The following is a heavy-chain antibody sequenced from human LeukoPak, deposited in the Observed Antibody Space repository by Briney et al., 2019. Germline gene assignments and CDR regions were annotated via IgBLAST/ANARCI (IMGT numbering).Heavy chain of an antibody. CDR1: GFTFSSYS. Sequence: GGSLRLSCAASGFTFSSYSMNWVRQAPGKGLEWVSSISSSSSYIYYADSVKGRFTISRDNAKNSLYLQMNSLRAEDTAVYYCARGDGVLGYCSSTSCYGSDHAFDIWGQGTMVTVSS. CDR2: ISSSSSYI. J-gene: IGHJ3*02. D-gene: IGHD2-2*01. V-gene: IGHV3-21*01. CDR3: ARGDGVLGYCSSTSCYGSDHAFDI.